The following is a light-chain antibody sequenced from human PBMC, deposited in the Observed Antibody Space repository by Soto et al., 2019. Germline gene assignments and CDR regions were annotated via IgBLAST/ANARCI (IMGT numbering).Light chain of an antibody. CDR2: AAS. V-gene: IGKV1-27*01. Sequence: DIQMTQSPSSLSAFVGDRVTITCRASQGIFNYLAWYQQKPGKVPKLLIFAASTLQSGVPSRFSRSGSGTDITLTISSLQPEDVATYYCQKYNSAPFTFGPGTKVDIK. J-gene: IGKJ3*01. CDR1: QGIFNY. CDR3: QKYNSAPFT.